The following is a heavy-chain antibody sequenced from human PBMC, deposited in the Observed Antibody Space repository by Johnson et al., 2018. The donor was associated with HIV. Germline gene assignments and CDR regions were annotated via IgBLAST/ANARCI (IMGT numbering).Heavy chain of an antibody. CDR3: AREGPQFAGGDAFDI. CDR2: IKQDGSEK. Sequence: VQLVESGGGLVQPGGSLRLSCAASAFTFSSYWMSWVRQAPGKGLEWVANIKQDGSEKYYVDSLKGRLTISRDNAKNSLYLQMNSLRAADTAVYYCAREGPQFAGGDAFDIWGQGTMVTVSS. CDR1: AFTFSSYW. J-gene: IGHJ3*02. D-gene: IGHD1-26*01. V-gene: IGHV3-7*05.